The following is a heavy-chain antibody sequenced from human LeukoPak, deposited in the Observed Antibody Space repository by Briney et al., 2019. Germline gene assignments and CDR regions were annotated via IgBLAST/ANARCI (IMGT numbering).Heavy chain of an antibody. Sequence: SETLSLTCAVYGGSFSGYYWSWIRQPPGKGLEWIGEINHSGSTNYNPSLKSRVTISVDTSKNQFSLKLSSVTAADTAVYYCARGLTSMPPGGYWGQGTLVTVSS. D-gene: IGHD2/OR15-2a*01. CDR1: GGSFSGYY. V-gene: IGHV4-34*01. J-gene: IGHJ4*02. CDR2: INHSGST. CDR3: ARGLTSMPPGGY.